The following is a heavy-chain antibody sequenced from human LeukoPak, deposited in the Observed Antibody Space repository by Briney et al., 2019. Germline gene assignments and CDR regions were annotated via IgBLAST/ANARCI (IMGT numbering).Heavy chain of an antibody. D-gene: IGHD1-26*01. CDR2: INIDGATT. CDR1: GFTFSSYA. V-gene: IGHV3-74*01. CDR3: VRGAVGTGVWFDP. J-gene: IGHJ5*02. Sequence: GGSLRLSCAASGFTFSSYAMSWVRQAPGKGLEWVSRINIDGATTNYADFAKGRFTISRDNAKNTLHLQMNSLRADDTAVYYCVRGAVGTGVWFDPWGQGTLVTVSS.